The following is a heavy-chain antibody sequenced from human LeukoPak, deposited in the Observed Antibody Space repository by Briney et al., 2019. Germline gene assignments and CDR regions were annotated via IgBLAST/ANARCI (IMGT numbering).Heavy chain of an antibody. J-gene: IGHJ2*01. D-gene: IGHD1-26*01. CDR1: GYTFTSYG. V-gene: IGHV1-18*01. CDR3: AIQKDPAPPGNWYFDL. CDR2: ISAYNGDT. Sequence: GASVKVSCKASGYTFTSYGISWVRQAPGQGLEWMGWISAYNGDTNYAQKFQGRVTITADESTSTAYMELSSLRSEDTAVYYCAIQKDPAPPGNWYFDLWGRGTLVTVSS.